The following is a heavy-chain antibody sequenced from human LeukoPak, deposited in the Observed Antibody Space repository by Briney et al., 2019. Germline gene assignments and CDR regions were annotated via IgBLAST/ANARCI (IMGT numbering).Heavy chain of an antibody. Sequence: SETLSLTCSVSGDSISSSSYYWGWIRQPPGQGLVWIGSIYYTGSTYYNPSLKSRVTISVDTSNNQFSLKLSSVTAADTAVYYCARRLRAYAYVFDYWGQGTLVTVP. CDR2: IYYTGST. CDR3: ARRLRAYAYVFDY. CDR1: GDSISSSSYY. J-gene: IGHJ4*02. V-gene: IGHV4-39*01. D-gene: IGHD3-10*02.